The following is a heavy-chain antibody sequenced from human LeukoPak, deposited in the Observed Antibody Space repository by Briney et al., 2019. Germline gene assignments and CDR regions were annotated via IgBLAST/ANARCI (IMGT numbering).Heavy chain of an antibody. D-gene: IGHD3/OR15-3a*01. CDR2: IYTTGAGST. V-gene: IGHV4-38-2*02. Sequence: MSSETLSLTCSVSGFSITSGYFWGWIRQSPGKGLEWIGNIYTTGAGSTYYNPCVESRVTLFSDKAKNQLSLKMNSVPAADTAVYYCARGQIYDYWTPVSWKFDLWGRGTLVSVSS. CDR3: ARGQIYDYWTPVSWKFDL. CDR1: GFSITSGYF. J-gene: IGHJ2*01.